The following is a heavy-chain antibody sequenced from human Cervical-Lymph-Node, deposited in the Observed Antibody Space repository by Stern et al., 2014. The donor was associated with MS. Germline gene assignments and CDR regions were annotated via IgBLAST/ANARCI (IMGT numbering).Heavy chain of an antibody. Sequence: VQLVQSGAEVKKPGASVKVPCKASGYTFTGYYLHWVRHAPGQGLEWMGRINPNSGDTKYAQNFQDRVTMTMDTSLSTAYIAVSRLRSDDTAVYYCARSLNGNDVDDYHYGLDVWGQGTTVTVSS. J-gene: IGHJ6*02. CDR3: ARSLNGNDVDDYHYGLDV. CDR2: INPNSGDT. CDR1: GYTFTGYY. V-gene: IGHV1-2*06. D-gene: IGHD1-1*01.